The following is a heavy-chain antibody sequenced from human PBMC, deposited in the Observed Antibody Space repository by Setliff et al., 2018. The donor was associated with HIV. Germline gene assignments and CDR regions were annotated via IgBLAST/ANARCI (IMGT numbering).Heavy chain of an antibody. Sequence: PSETLSLTCAVSGYSISSGYYWGWIRQPPGKGLEWVASIYFSGTPYYNPSLKNRVTISVDTSKNQFSLKLSSVTAADTAVYYCARRGMWSYETGGNPTATFDYWGQGVLVTVSS. V-gene: IGHV4-38-2*01. CDR3: ARRGMWSYETGGNPTATFDY. CDR2: IYFSGTP. CDR1: GYSISSGYY. J-gene: IGHJ4*02. D-gene: IGHD2-8*02.